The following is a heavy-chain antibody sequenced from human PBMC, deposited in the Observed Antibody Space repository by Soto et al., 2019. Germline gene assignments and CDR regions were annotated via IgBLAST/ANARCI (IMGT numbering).Heavy chain of an antibody. J-gene: IGHJ5*02. Sequence: ASVKVSCKVSGYTLTELSMHWVRQAPGIGLEWMGGFDPEDGETIYAQKFQGRVTMTEDTSTDTAYMELSSLRSEDTAVYYCATVSIAAAGRNWFDPWGQGTLVTVSS. CDR3: ATVSIAAAGRNWFDP. D-gene: IGHD6-13*01. CDR1: GYTLTELS. CDR2: FDPEDGET. V-gene: IGHV1-24*01.